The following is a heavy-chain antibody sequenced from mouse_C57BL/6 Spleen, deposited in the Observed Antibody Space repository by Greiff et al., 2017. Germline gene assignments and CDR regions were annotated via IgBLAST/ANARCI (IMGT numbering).Heavy chain of an antibody. Sequence: EVHLVESGGGLVKPGGSLKLSCAASGFTFSSYAMSWVRQTPEKRLEWVATISDGGSYTYYPDNVKGRFTISRDNAKNNLYLQMSHLKSEDTAMYYCARDPYYGTYFDYWGQGTTLTVSS. CDR3: ARDPYYGTYFDY. J-gene: IGHJ2*01. CDR1: GFTFSSYA. D-gene: IGHD1-1*02. V-gene: IGHV5-4*01. CDR2: ISDGGSYT.